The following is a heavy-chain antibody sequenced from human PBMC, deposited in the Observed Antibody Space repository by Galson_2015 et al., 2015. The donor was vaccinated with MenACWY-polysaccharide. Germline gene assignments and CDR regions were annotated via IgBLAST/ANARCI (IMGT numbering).Heavy chain of an antibody. D-gene: IGHD1-14*01. CDR3: ATRAGYNWFDP. V-gene: IGHV3-7*01. CDR2: TRHDGSEK. CDR1: GVTFSSYR. Sequence: SLRLFCSAAGVTFSSYRMSWGRQAPGTGLEWVAITRHDGSEKYYVDSVKSRFTISRDNAKNSLYLQMNSPMAEDTAVYYCATRAGYNWFDPWGQGTLVTVSS. J-gene: IGHJ5*02.